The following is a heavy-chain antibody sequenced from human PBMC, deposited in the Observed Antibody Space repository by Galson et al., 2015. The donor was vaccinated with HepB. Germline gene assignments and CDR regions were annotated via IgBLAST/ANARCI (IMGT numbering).Heavy chain of an antibody. V-gene: IGHV4-59*08. J-gene: IGHJ4*02. CDR3: ARLYDRGGLWARSDY. Sequence: SETLSLTCTVSGGSISGYSWTWIRQSPGKGLEWIGYIYYRGSTNYNPSLKSRVTISVDTSKNQFSLKLRSVTAADTAVYYCARLYDRGGLWARSDYWGQGILVIVYS. D-gene: IGHD3-22*01. CDR2: IYYRGST. CDR1: GGSISGYS.